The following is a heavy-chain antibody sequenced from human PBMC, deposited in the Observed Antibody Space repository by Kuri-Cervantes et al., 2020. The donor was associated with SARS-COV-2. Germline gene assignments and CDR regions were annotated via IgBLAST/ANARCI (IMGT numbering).Heavy chain of an antibody. D-gene: IGHD3-10*01. J-gene: IGHJ4*02. CDR2: TYYRSRWYN. CDR3: ARYLYGSGSYYNSYYFDY. Sequence: SQTLSLTCAISGDSVSSNSAAWNWIRQSPSRGLEWLGRTYYRSRWYNDYAVSVKSRITINPDTSKNQFSLKLSSVTAADTAVYYCARYLYGSGSYYNSYYFDYWGQGTLVTVSS. CDR1: GDSVSSNSAA. V-gene: IGHV6-1*01.